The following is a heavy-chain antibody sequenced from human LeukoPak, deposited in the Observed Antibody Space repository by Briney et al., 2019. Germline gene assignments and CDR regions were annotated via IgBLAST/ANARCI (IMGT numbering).Heavy chain of an antibody. CDR2: INHSGST. CDR3: AREGYYESSASGAFDI. J-gene: IGHJ3*02. Sequence: SETLSLTCAVYGGSFSGYYWSWIRQPPGKGLEWIGEINHSGSTNYNPSLKSRVTISVDTSKNQFSLKLSSVTAADTAVYYCAREGYYESSASGAFDIWGQGTMATVSS. V-gene: IGHV4-34*01. CDR1: GGSFSGYY. D-gene: IGHD3-22*01.